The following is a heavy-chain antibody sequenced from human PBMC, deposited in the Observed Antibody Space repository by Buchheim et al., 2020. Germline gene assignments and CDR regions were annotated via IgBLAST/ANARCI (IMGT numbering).Heavy chain of an antibody. CDR3: ARVKYYDFWSGYYNDYYGMDV. CDR1: GFTFSDYY. CDR2: ISSSSSYT. D-gene: IGHD3-3*01. V-gene: IGHV3-11*06. J-gene: IGHJ6*02. Sequence: QVQLVESGGGLVKPGGSLRLSCAASGFTFSDYYMSWIRQAPGKGLEWVSYISSSSSYTNYADSVKGRFTISRDNAKNSLYLQMNSLRDEDTAVYYCARVKYYDFWSGYYNDYYGMDVWGQGTT.